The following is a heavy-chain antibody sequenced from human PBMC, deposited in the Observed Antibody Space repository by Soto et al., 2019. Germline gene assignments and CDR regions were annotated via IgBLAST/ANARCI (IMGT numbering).Heavy chain of an antibody. CDR2: IGTAGDT. J-gene: IGHJ4*02. CDR3: ARVGSEPDNYFDY. Sequence: GSLRLSCAASGFTFSSYDMHWVRQATGKGLEWVSAIGTAGDTYYPGSVKGRFTISRENAKNPLYLQMNSLRAEDTAVYYCARVGSEPDNYFDYWGQGTLVTVSS. V-gene: IGHV3-13*01. D-gene: IGHD1-1*01. CDR1: GFTFSSYD.